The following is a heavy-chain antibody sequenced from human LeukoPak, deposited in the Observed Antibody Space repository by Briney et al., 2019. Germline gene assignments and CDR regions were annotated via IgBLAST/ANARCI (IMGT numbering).Heavy chain of an antibody. CDR2: ISSTSITK. CDR1: GFTSNRNN. J-gene: IGHJ4*02. D-gene: IGHD6-19*01. V-gene: IGHV3-48*01. Sequence: GGSLRHSCAASGFTSNRNNMNSVRQAPGKGREWVSYISSTSITKYYPDSVKGRFTISRDNAKNSLYLQMNRLRGDDTGVYYCARETILAVAGDFWGQGTRVSVSS. CDR3: ARETILAVAGDF.